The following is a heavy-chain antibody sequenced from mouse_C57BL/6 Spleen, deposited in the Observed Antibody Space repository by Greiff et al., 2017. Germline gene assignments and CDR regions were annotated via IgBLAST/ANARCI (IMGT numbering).Heavy chain of an antibody. CDR3: ARLDYYGSSYAMDY. Sequence: QVQLQQSGAELVKPGASVKISCKASGYAFSSYWKNWVKQRPGKGLEWIGQIYPGDGDTNYNGKFKGKATLTADKSSSTAYMQLSSLTSEDSAVYFCARLDYYGSSYAMDYWGQGTSVTVSS. J-gene: IGHJ4*01. D-gene: IGHD1-1*01. CDR2: IYPGDGDT. CDR1: GYAFSSYW. V-gene: IGHV1-80*01.